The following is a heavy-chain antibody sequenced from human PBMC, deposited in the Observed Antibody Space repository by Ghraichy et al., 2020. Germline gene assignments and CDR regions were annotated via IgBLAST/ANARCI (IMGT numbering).Heavy chain of an antibody. Sequence: GGSLRLSCAASGFTFSSYAMSWVRQAPGKGLEWVAVISDSGGSTYYADSVQGRFTISRDNSKNTLYLQMNSLRAEDTAEYYCEKRGRYEVPAEGYFDYWGQGTLFTVS. J-gene: IGHJ4*02. V-gene: IGHV3-23*01. CDR1: GFTFSSYA. CDR2: ISDSGGST. CDR3: EKRGRYEVPAEGYFDY. D-gene: IGHD2-2*01.